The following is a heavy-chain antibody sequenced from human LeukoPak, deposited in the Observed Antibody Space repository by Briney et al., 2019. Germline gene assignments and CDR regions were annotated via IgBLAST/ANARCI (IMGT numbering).Heavy chain of an antibody. Sequence: LAGGSLRLSCAASGLTFSTYWMSWVRQAPGKGLECVAYIKQDGSEKYYVDSVKGRFTISRDNAKNSLYLQVNSLRAEDTAVYYCARSGNNYCYYMDVWGKGTTVTVSS. D-gene: IGHD2/OR15-2a*01. J-gene: IGHJ6*03. CDR2: IKQDGSEK. CDR1: GLTFSTYW. V-gene: IGHV3-7*01. CDR3: ARSGNNYCYYMDV.